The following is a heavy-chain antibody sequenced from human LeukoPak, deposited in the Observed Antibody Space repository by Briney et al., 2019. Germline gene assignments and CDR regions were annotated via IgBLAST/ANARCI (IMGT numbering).Heavy chain of an antibody. Sequence: GGSLRLSXAASGFTFRSYAMSWVRQAPGKGLEWVSAISGSGGSTYYADSVKGRFTISRDNSKNTLYLQMNSLRAEDTAVYYCAKFYSKGSDAFDIWGQGTMVTVSS. CDR3: AKFYSKGSDAFDI. V-gene: IGHV3-23*01. CDR1: GFTFRSYA. J-gene: IGHJ3*02. D-gene: IGHD2-15*01. CDR2: ISGSGGST.